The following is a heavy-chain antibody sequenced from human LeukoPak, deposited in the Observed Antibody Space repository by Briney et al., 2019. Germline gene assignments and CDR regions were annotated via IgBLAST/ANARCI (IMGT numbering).Heavy chain of an antibody. CDR2: INPSGGST. V-gene: IGHV1-46*01. CDR3: ARDLHRVVVRGVPHYYYMDV. Sequence: GASVKVSCKASGYTFTSYYMHWVRQAPGQGLEWMGIINPSGGSTSYAQKFQGRVTMTTDTSTSTAYMELRSLRSDDTAVYYCARDLHRVVVRGVPHYYYMDVWGKGTTVTISS. CDR1: GYTFTSYY. J-gene: IGHJ6*03. D-gene: IGHD3-10*01.